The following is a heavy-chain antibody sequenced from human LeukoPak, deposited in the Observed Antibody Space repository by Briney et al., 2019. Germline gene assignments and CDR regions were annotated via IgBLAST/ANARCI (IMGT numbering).Heavy chain of an antibody. CDR1: GFTFDDYA. Sequence: GGSLRLSCVASGFTFDDYAMHWVRQAPGKGLEWVSGISWKSGSIEYADSVKGRFTISRDNSKNTLYLQMNSLRAEDTGVYYCAKDLSSGSRRAYWGQGTLVTVSS. D-gene: IGHD6-19*01. V-gene: IGHV3-9*01. CDR2: ISWKSGSI. J-gene: IGHJ4*02. CDR3: AKDLSSGSRRAY.